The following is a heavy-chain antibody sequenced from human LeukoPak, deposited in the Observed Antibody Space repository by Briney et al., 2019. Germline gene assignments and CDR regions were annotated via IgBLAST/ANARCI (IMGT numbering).Heavy chain of an antibody. V-gene: IGHV4-30-4*01. D-gene: IGHD3-22*01. CDR2: IYYSGNT. CDR3: ARTYYDASGYSDAFDI. Sequence: SETLSLTCTVSGGSISSGDYYWSWIRQPPGKGLEWIGYIYYSGNTYYNPSLESRVTISVDTSKNQFSLKLSSVTGADTAVYYCARTYYDASGYSDAFDIWGQGTMVTVSS. CDR1: GGSISSGDYY. J-gene: IGHJ3*02.